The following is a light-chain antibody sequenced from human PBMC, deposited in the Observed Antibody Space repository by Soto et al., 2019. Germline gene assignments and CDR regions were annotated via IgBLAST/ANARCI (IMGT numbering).Light chain of an antibody. Sequence: EIVLTQSPGTLSLSPGERATLSCRASQSVSTNYLAWYQQKPGQAPRLLIYGASNRATGIPDRFSGSGSGTDFTLTISRLEPEDFAVYYCRQYGTSPSWTFGQGTKVDIK. J-gene: IGKJ1*01. V-gene: IGKV3-20*01. CDR3: RQYGTSPSWT. CDR1: QSVSTNY. CDR2: GAS.